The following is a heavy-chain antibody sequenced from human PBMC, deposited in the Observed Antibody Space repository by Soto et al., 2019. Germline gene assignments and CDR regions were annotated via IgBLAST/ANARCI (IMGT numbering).Heavy chain of an antibody. J-gene: IGHJ6*02. V-gene: IGHV1-24*01. CDR3: ARERYQVISDGMDV. Sequence: GSVKVSCKVSGYTLTELSMHWVRQAPGKGLEWMGGFDPEDGETIYAQKFQGRVTLSRDTSINTAYLELSRLRFDDAAVYFCARERYQVISDGMDVWGQGTTVTVSS. CDR2: FDPEDGET. D-gene: IGHD2-2*01. CDR1: GYTLTELS.